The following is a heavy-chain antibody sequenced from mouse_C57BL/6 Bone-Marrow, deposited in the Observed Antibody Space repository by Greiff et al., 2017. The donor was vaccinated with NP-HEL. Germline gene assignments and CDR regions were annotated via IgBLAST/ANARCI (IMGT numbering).Heavy chain of an antibody. CDR2: IHPYSGST. J-gene: IGHJ2*01. CDR3: TRWKGNSCYVGD. CDR1: GYTFTSYW. V-gene: IGHV1-64*01. D-gene: IGHD3-2*02. Sequence: QVQLQQPGAELVRPGSSVKLSCKASGYTFTSYWMHWVKQRPIQGLEWIGMIHPYSGSTNYNEKFKSKATLTVDKSSSTAYMQLSSLTSEDSAGYYGTRWKGNSCYVGDWGQGTTLTVSS.